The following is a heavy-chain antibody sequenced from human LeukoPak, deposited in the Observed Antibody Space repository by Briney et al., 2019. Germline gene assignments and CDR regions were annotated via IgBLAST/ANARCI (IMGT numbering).Heavy chain of an antibody. J-gene: IGHJ5*02. D-gene: IGHD6-19*01. V-gene: IGHV1-18*01. Sequence: ASVKVSCKASGYTFTSYGISWVRQAPGQGLEWMGWISAYNGNTNYAQKLQGRVTMTTDTSTSTAYMELRSLRSDDTAVYYCARTLEVSSSGWRGPGWFDPWGQGTLVTVSS. CDR1: GYTFTSYG. CDR2: ISAYNGNT. CDR3: ARTLEVSSSGWRGPGWFDP.